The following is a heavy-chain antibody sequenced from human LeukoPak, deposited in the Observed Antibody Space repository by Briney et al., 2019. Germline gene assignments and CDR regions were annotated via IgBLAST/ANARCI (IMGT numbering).Heavy chain of an antibody. CDR2: ISGSGGST. V-gene: IGHV3-23*01. D-gene: IGHD3-3*01. CDR3: AKDEESGLGYYYYGMDV. CDR1: GITFSSYA. J-gene: IGHJ6*02. Sequence: SGRSLRLSCAASGITFSSYAMHWVRQAPGKGLEWVSAISGSGGSTYYADSVKGRFTISRDNSKNTLYLQMNSLRAEDTAVYYCAKDEESGLGYYYYGMDVWGQGTTVTVSS.